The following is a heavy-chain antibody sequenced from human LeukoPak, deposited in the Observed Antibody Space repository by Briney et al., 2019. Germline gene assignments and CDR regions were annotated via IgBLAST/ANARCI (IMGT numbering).Heavy chain of an antibody. CDR2: IFPIFGTA. D-gene: IGHD2-15*01. Sequence: SSLSLTCTASGGSFSSYSSSWVRQAPGQGLEWMGGIFPIFGTANYAQKFQGRVTITADESTSTAYMELSSLRSEDTAVYYCARGLSCSGGSCYPYYFDYWGQGTLVTVSS. J-gene: IGHJ4*02. V-gene: IGHV1-69*01. CDR3: ARGLSCSGGSCYPYYFDY. CDR1: GGSFSSYS.